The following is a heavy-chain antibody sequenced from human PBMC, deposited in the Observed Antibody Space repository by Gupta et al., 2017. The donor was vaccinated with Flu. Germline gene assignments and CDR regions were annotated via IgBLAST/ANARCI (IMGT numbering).Heavy chain of an antibody. J-gene: IGHJ4*02. Sequence: MNWVRQAQGRGLEWVSSISGESTYIYYADSSKGRFSISRDNAKNSLHLQMNSLQVADTALYYCVRARMPCSNGICYRFDSWGQVTLVTVSS. D-gene: IGHD2-8*01. CDR3: VRARMPCSNGICYRFDS. V-gene: IGHV3-21*01. CDR2: ISGESTYI.